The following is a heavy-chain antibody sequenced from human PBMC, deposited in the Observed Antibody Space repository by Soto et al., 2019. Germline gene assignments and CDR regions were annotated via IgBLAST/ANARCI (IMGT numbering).Heavy chain of an antibody. J-gene: IGHJ4*02. D-gene: IGHD2-21*01. CDR1: GFTFSTYG. CDR3: AKSNCWPTRHFDY. Sequence: EVQLLESGGGLVQPGGSLRLSCAASGFTFSTYGMSWVRQTPGKGLEWVSIVGNDGTIYYADSVTGRFTISRDNSKNPLYLQMNSLRAEDTAVYYCAKSNCWPTRHFDYWGQGTLVNVSS. CDR2: IVGNDGTI. V-gene: IGHV3-23*01.